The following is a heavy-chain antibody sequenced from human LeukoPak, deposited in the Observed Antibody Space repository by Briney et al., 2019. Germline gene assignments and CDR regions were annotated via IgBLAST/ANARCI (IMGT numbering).Heavy chain of an antibody. V-gene: IGHV1-8*03. Sequence: ASVKVSCKASGYTFTSYDINWVRQATGQGLEWMGWMNPNSGNTGYAQKSQGRVTIARNTSISTAYMELSSLRSEDTAVYYCARANVPLGDYVYDYWGQGTLVTVSS. CDR2: MNPNSGNT. CDR1: GYTFTSYD. J-gene: IGHJ4*02. D-gene: IGHD4-17*01. CDR3: ARANVPLGDYVYDY.